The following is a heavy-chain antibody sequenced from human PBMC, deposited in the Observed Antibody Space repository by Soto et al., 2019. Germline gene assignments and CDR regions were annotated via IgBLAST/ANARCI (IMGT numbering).Heavy chain of an antibody. J-gene: IGHJ3*01. D-gene: IGHD6-19*01. V-gene: IGHV4-4*02. CDR1: GGSISSSNW. Sequence: QVQLQESGPGLVKPSGTLSLTCAVTGGSISSSNWWTWVRQPPGEGLEWVGEISCSGTTNYKPSLKSRVSISVDKSRNEFSLNLGSVTAADTAMYYCARDSASSGVFTWGQGTMVTVSS. CDR2: ISCSGTT. CDR3: ARDSASSGVFT.